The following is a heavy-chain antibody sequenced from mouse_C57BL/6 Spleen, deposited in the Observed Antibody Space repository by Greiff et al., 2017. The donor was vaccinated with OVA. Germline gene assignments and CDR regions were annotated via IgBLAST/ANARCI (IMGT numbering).Heavy chain of an antibody. V-gene: IGHV1-52*01. J-gene: IGHJ3*01. Sequence: QVQLQQPGAELVRPGSSVKLSCKASGYTFTSYWMHWVKQRPIQGLEWIGNIDPSDSETHYNQKFKDKATLTVDKSSSTAYMQLSSLTSEDSAVYYCAREGGEIYYGYDRFAYWGQGTLVTVSA. CDR2: IDPSDSET. D-gene: IGHD2-2*01. CDR1: GYTFTSYW. CDR3: AREGGEIYYGYDRFAY.